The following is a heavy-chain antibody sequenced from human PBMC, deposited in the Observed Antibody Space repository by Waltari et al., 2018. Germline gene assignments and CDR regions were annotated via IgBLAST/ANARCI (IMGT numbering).Heavy chain of an antibody. CDR2: FDPEDGET. Sequence: QVQLVQSGAEVKKPGSSVKVSCKASGGTFSSYAISWVRQAPGKGLEWMGGFDPEDGETIYDQKFQCIVTMTEDTSTDTAYMELSSLRSEDTAVYYCATDPLYYYGSGSPYWGQGTLVTVSS. CDR1: GGTFSSYA. V-gene: IGHV1-24*01. CDR3: ATDPLYYYGSGSPY. J-gene: IGHJ4*02. D-gene: IGHD3-10*01.